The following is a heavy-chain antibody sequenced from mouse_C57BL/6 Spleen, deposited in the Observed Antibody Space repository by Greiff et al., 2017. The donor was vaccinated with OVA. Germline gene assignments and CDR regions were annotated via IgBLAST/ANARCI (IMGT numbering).Heavy chain of an antibody. CDR1: GFTFSSYA. CDR3: TRANWDPYYFDY. CDR2: ISSGGDYI. D-gene: IGHD4-1*01. V-gene: IGHV5-9-1*02. J-gene: IGHJ2*01. Sequence: DVMLVESGEGLVKPGGSLKLSCAASGFTFSSYAMSWVRQTPEKRLEWVAYISSGGDYIYYADTVKGRFTISRDNARNTLYLQMSSLKSEDTAMYYCTRANWDPYYFDYWGQGTTLTVSS.